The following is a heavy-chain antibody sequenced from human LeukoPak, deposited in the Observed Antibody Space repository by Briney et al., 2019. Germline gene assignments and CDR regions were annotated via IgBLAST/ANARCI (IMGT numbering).Heavy chain of an antibody. CDR3: ARQHYGSFDY. V-gene: IGHV4-59*08. Sequence: PSETLSLTCAVSGGSISSYYWSWIRQPPGKGLEWIGYIYYSGSTNYNPSLKSRVTISVDTSKNQFSLKLSSVTAADTAVYYCARQHYGSFDYWGQGTLVTVSS. J-gene: IGHJ4*02. CDR2: IYYSGST. CDR1: GGSISSYY. D-gene: IGHD3-10*01.